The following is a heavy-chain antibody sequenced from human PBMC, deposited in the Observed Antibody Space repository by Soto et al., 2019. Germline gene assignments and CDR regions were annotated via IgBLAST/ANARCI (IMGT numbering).Heavy chain of an antibody. V-gene: IGHV3-66*01. Sequence: GGSLRLSCAASGFTVTSNYMNWVRQAPGKGLEWVSVIYSDRTYYADSVKGRFTISKDNSKNTLYLQMNSLRAEDTAVYYCAKNYFFDNWGQGAPVTVS. J-gene: IGHJ4*02. CDR1: GFTVTSNY. CDR3: AKNYFFDN. CDR2: IYSDRT.